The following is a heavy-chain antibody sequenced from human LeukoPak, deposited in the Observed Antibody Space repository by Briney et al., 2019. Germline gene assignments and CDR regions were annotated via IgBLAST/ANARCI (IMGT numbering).Heavy chain of an antibody. V-gene: IGHV1-2*02. CDR1: GYTFTCYY. CDR3: ARPANWGGDAFDI. CDR2: INPNSDGT. D-gene: IGHD7-27*01. Sequence: ASVKVSCKASGYTFTCYYMHWVRQAPGQGLEWMGWINPNSDGTNYAQKFQGRVTMTRDTSISTAYMELSRLRSDDTAVYYCARPANWGGDAFDIWGQGTMVTVSS. J-gene: IGHJ3*02.